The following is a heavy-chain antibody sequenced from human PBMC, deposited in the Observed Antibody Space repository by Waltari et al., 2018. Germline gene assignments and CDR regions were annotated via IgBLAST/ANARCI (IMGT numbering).Heavy chain of an antibody. J-gene: IGHJ3*02. CDR2: ISGSGGST. CDR3: ARDYDFWSGYASQNDAFDI. D-gene: IGHD3-3*01. V-gene: IGHV3-23*01. CDR1: GFTFSSYA. Sequence: EVQLLESGGGLVQPGGSLRLSCAASGFTFSSYAMSWVRQAPGKGLEWVSAISGSGGSTYYADSGKGRFTISRDNSKNSLYLQMNSLRAEDTAVYYCARDYDFWSGYASQNDAFDIWGQGTMVTVSS.